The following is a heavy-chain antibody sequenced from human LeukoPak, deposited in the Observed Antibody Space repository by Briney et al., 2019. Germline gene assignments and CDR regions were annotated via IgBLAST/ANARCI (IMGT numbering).Heavy chain of an antibody. V-gene: IGHV1-18*01. CDR2: ISAYNGNT. CDR1: GYTFTSYG. CDR3: ARWGYYDFWSGYAFDI. D-gene: IGHD3-3*01. Sequence: ASVKVSCKASGYTFTSYGISWVRQAPGQGLEWMGWISAYNGNTNYAQKLQGRVTMTTDTSTSTAYMELRSLRSEDTAVYYCARWGYYDFWSGYAFDIWGQGTMVTVSS. J-gene: IGHJ3*02.